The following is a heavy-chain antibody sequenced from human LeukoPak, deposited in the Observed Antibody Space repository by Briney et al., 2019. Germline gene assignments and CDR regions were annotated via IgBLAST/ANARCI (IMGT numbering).Heavy chain of an antibody. CDR3: ARGAFCGGDCYFFDS. V-gene: IGHV1-3*02. Sequence: ASVKVSCKASGYAFATYAIHWVRQAPGQRLEWMGWSNAGNGNTKYSQEFQGRVTITRDTSATTAYMELSSLRSEDMAIYYCARGAFCGGDCYFFDSWGQGTLVTVFS. CDR1: GYAFATYA. CDR2: SNAGNGNT. J-gene: IGHJ4*02. D-gene: IGHD2-21*02.